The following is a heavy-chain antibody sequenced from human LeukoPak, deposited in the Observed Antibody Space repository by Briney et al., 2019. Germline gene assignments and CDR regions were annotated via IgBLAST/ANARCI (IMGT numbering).Heavy chain of an antibody. CDR2: ISSSGSTI. Sequence: GGSLRLSCAASGFTFSSYEMNWARQAPGKGLEWVSYISSSGSTIYYADSVKGRFTISRDNAKNSLYLQMNSLRAEDTAVYYCARDGGSGWHIFLAYWGQGTLVTVSS. J-gene: IGHJ4*02. CDR3: ARDGGSGWHIFLAY. V-gene: IGHV3-48*03. CDR1: GFTFSSYE. D-gene: IGHD6-19*01.